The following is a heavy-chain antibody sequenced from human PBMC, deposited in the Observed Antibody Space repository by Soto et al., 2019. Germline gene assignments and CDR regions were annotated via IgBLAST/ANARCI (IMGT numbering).Heavy chain of an antibody. CDR1: GFTFCRYA. CDR3: AKVGPNCSGGTCYSFTGYFDC. V-gene: IGHV3-23*01. D-gene: IGHD2-15*01. CDR2: ISGSGGTT. Sequence: PGGSLRLSCAASGFTFCRYAMNWVRQAPGEGVEGFLVISGSGGTTSYADSVKGRFTISRDNSKNTLYLQMNSLRAEDTAVYFCAKVGPNCSGGTCYSFTGYFDCWGQGTQVTVSS. J-gene: IGHJ4*02.